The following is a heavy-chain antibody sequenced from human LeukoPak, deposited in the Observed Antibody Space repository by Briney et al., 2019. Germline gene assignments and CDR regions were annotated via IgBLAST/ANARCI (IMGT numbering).Heavy chain of an antibody. V-gene: IGHV1-69*13. CDR1: GGTFRSAA. CDR2: IILMFGTT. Sequence: SVKVSCKASGGTFRSAAMSWVRQAPGQGLEWVGHIILMFGTTTYAQKFQGRVTITADESTRTVHMELNSLTSDDTAIYYCTRDEHKGSATFNYWGQGTLVTVSS. D-gene: IGHD3-10*01. CDR3: TRDEHKGSATFNY. J-gene: IGHJ4*02.